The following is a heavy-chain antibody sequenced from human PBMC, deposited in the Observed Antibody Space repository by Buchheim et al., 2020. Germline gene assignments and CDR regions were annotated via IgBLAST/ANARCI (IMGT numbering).Heavy chain of an antibody. J-gene: IGHJ6*02. V-gene: IGHV3-74*01. CDR2: TNSDGRSI. CDR3: ARGHCSSISCWDDYYYYGLDV. CDR1: GFTFSNYW. Sequence: EVQLVESGGDIIQPGGSLRLSCAASGFTFSNYWMYWVRQVPGKGLMWVSRTNSDGRSISYADSVKGRFTISRDNARKNLYLQMNSLSAEDTAVYYCARGHCSSISCWDDYYYYGLDVWGHGT. D-gene: IGHD2-2*01.